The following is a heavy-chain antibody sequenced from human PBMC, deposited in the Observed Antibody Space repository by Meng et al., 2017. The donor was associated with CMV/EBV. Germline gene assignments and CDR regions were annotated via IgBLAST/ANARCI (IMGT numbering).Heavy chain of an antibody. CDR2: ISSRGSTI. CDR1: GFTFSDYY. CDR3: ARLRFYYGSGSYYKGSYFDY. V-gene: IGHV3-11*04. J-gene: IGHJ4*02. D-gene: IGHD3-10*01. Sequence: GESLKISCAASGFTFSDYYMSWIRQAPGKGLEWVSYISSRGSTIYYADSVKGRFTISRDNAKNSLYLQMNSLRAEDTAVYYCARLRFYYGSGSYYKGSYFDYWGQGTLVTVSS.